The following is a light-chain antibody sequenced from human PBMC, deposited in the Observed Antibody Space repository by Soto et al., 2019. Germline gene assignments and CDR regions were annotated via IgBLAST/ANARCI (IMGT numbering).Light chain of an antibody. V-gene: IGKV1-39*01. Sequence: DIQWTQCPSSLSASVGGREPITCPAHQGISTCLAWYQQKPGQAPKLLIFAASSLPSGVPSRFSGSRSGTDFTLTISSLQPEDFATYYCQQSYSSPPTFGQGTKVDIK. CDR3: QQSYSSPPT. CDR2: AAS. J-gene: IGKJ1*01. CDR1: QGISTC.